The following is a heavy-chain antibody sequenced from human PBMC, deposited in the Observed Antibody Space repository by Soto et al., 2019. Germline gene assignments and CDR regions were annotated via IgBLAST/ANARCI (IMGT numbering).Heavy chain of an antibody. Sequence: SETLSLTCTVSGGSISSYYWSWIRQPPGKELEWIGYIYYSGSTNYNPSLKSRVTISVETSKNQFSLKLRSVTATDTAVYYCSTRTYWGXEQWGQGTLVTVSS. D-gene: IGHD7-27*01. V-gene: IGHV4-59*08. J-gene: IGHJ4*02. CDR1: GGSISSYY. CDR2: IYYSGST. CDR3: STRTYWGXEQ.